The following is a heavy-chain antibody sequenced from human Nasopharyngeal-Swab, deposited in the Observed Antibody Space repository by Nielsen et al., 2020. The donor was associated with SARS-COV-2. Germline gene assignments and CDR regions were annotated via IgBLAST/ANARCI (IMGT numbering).Heavy chain of an antibody. CDR2: IYYSGGA. Sequence: WIRQPPGKGLEWIGYIYYSGGANYNLSLKSRVTISVDTSENQFSLKLNSVTAADTAVYYCAKYAHYDFLSGYHLGWFDPWGQGTLVTVSS. CDR3: AKYAHYDFLSGYHLGWFDP. V-gene: IGHV4-59*01. J-gene: IGHJ5*02. D-gene: IGHD3-3*01.